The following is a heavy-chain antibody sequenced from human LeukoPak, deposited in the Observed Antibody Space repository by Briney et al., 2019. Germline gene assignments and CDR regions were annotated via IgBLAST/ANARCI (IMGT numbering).Heavy chain of an antibody. CDR3: AKRRSRNTGPFDY. Sequence: GGCLRVSCADSGFTISSDALTWVRVAPGKGLECVSGISGSNTYYAESVKGRFTISRDDSNNMLYLQMNSLRAEDTAVYYCAKRRSRNTGPFDYWGQGTLVTVS. V-gene: IGHV3-23*01. CDR1: GFTISSDA. J-gene: IGHJ4*02. D-gene: IGHD5-18*01. CDR2: ISGSNT.